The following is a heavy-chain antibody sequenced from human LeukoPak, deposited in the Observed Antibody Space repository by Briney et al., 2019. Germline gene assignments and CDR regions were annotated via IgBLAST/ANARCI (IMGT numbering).Heavy chain of an antibody. CDR2: ISAYDNNR. CDR1: GYTFTSYG. J-gene: IGHJ3*02. Sequence: ASVNVSCKASGYTFTSYGISWVRQAPGQGLEWMGWISAYDNNRKYAQKLQGSVTMTTDTSTSTAYMELRSLRSDDTAVYYCATPSSKTSRGAFDIWGQGTMVTVSS. D-gene: IGHD6-6*01. CDR3: ATPSSKTSRGAFDI. V-gene: IGHV1-18*01.